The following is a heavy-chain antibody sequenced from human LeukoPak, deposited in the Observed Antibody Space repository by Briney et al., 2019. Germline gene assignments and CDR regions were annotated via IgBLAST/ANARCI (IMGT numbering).Heavy chain of an antibody. Sequence: GGSLRLSCAASGFTFSNYAMHWVRQAPGKGLEWVAVISYDGNNYYYADSVKGRFTVSRDNSKNTLFLQMNSLRAEDTAVYYCAKDGGLWVSAHWGDSWGRGTLVTVSS. V-gene: IGHV3-30*04. J-gene: IGHJ4*02. CDR2: ISYDGNNY. CDR3: AKDGGLWVSAHWGDS. CDR1: GFTFSNYA. D-gene: IGHD7-27*01.